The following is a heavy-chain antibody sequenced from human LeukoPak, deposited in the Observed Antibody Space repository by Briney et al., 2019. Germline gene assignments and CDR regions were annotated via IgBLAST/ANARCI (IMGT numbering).Heavy chain of an antibody. V-gene: IGHV4-34*01. CDR1: GGSFRGFY. CDR2: IYHSGRT. J-gene: IGHJ5*02. Sequence: PSETLSLTCAVYGGSFRGFYWSWIRQPPGKGLEWIGEIYHSGRTNSNPSLKSRVTILVDTSKNHFSLKLTSVTAADTAVYYCAGFIWGIGFDPWGQGTLVTVSS. D-gene: IGHD3-16*01. CDR3: AGFIWGIGFDP.